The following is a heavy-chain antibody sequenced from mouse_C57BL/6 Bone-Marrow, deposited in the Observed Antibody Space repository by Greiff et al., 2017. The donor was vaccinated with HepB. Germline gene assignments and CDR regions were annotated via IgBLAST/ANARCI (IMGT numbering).Heavy chain of an antibody. CDR1: GYTFTSYW. Sequence: QVQLQQPGAELVRPGTSVKLSCKASGYTFTSYWMHWVKQRPGQGLEWIGVIDPSDSYTNYNQKFKGQATLTVDTSSSTAYMQLSSLTSEDSAVYYCARLRSYAMDYRGQGTSVTVSS. CDR2: IDPSDSYT. V-gene: IGHV1-59*01. CDR3: ARLRSYAMDY. J-gene: IGHJ4*01.